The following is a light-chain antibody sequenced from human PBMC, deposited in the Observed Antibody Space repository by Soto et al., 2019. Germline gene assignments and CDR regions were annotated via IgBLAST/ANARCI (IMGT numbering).Light chain of an antibody. J-gene: IGKJ4*01. V-gene: IGKV3D-15*01. CDR3: QQDKDWPPLT. Sequence: EIAMTQSPVTLSASPGERVTLSCSASHSVNINLAWYQQRPCQAPRVLIYGASNRASGIPDRFSGSGSGTDFTLTISSLEPDDFALYYCQQDKDWPPLTFGGGTRVEIK. CDR1: HSVNIN. CDR2: GAS.